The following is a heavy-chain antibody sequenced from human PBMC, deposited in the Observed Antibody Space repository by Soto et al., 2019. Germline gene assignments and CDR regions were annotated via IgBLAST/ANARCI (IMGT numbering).Heavy chain of an antibody. V-gene: IGHV3-53*02. CDR1: GFTVSSNY. J-gene: IGHJ5*02. CDR3: ARERDGHNPNWFEL. Sequence: EVQVVETGGGLIQPGGSLRLSCAVSGFTVSSNYMSWVRQPPGKGPEWVSDIYSGGSTYYADSVKGRFTISRDNSKNTLYLQMNSLRAEDTAVYYCARERDGHNPNWFELWGQGTLVTVSS. CDR2: IYSGGST. D-gene: IGHD2-8*01.